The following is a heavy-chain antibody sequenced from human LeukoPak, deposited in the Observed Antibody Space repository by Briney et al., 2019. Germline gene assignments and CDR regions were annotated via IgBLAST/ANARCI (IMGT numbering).Heavy chain of an antibody. J-gene: IGHJ4*02. Sequence: PSETLSLTCTVSGYSISSGYYWGWIRQPPGKGLEWIGSIYHSGSTYYNPSLKSRVTISVDTSKNQFSLKLSSVTAADTAVYYCARDGGYSYGYWFDYWGQGTLVTVSS. CDR3: ARDGGYSYGYWFDY. CDR2: IYHSGST. D-gene: IGHD5-18*01. CDR1: GYSISSGYY. V-gene: IGHV4-38-2*02.